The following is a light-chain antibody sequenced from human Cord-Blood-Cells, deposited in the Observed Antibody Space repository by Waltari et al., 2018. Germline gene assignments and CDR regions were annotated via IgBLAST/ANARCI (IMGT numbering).Light chain of an antibody. V-gene: IGKV1-8*01. Sequence: AIRMTQSPSSFSASTGDRVTITCRASQGISSYLAWYQKKPGKAPKLLIYAASTMQSGVPSRFSGSGSGTDFTRTISCLQSEDFATYYCRQYYSYPWTFGQGTKVEIK. CDR2: AAS. J-gene: IGKJ1*01. CDR3: RQYYSYPWT. CDR1: QGISSY.